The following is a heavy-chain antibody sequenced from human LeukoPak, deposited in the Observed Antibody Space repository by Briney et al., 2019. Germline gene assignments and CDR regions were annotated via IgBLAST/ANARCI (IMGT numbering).Heavy chain of an antibody. V-gene: IGHV4-59*02. CDR1: GGSVSRYY. CDR2: FYYSGSI. CDR3: ARGYYYDSSGYYSPKGYYFDY. D-gene: IGHD3-22*01. Sequence: SETLSLTCTVSGGSVSRYYWSWIRQPPGKGLEWIGYFYYSGSIDYNPPLKSRVTMSVDTSKNQFSLKLSSVTAADTAVYYCARGYYYDSSGYYSPKGYYFDYWGQGTLVTVSS. J-gene: IGHJ4*02.